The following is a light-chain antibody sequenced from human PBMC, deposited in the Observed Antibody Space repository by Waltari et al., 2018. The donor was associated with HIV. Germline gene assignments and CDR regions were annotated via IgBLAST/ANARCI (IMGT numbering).Light chain of an antibody. CDR1: QTVDHY. J-gene: IGKJ2*01. V-gene: IGKV1-12*01. Sequence: MTQSPSAVSASAADRVVITSRASQTVDHYVAWYKQRPGEGPKLLIYGANKGPEGVPSRFSGRASGTEFNLIISRLQPEDFATFYCQQTLTFPYTFGQGTRLDVK. CDR3: QQTLTFPYT. CDR2: GAN.